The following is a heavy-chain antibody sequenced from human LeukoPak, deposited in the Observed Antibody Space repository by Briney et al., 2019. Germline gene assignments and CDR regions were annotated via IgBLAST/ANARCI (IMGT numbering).Heavy chain of an antibody. Sequence: PGGSLRLSCAASGFTFSSYAMSWVRQAPGKGLEWVSAISGSGGSTYYADSVKGRFTISRDNSKNTLYLQMSSLRAEDTAVYYCAKGGYSSPVGNYWGQGTLVTVSS. CDR3: AKGGYSSPVGNY. D-gene: IGHD6-13*01. CDR2: ISGSGGST. CDR1: GFTFSSYA. J-gene: IGHJ4*02. V-gene: IGHV3-23*01.